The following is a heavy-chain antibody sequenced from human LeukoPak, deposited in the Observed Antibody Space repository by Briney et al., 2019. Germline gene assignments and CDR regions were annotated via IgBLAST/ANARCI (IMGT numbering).Heavy chain of an antibody. V-gene: IGHV3-9*01. Sequence: GGSLRLSCAASGFTFDDYAMHWVRQAPGKGLEWVSGISWNSGSIGYADSVKGRFTISRDNAKNSLYLQMNSLRAEDTALYYCAKDYDSSGSTYAFDIWGQGTMVTVSS. CDR3: AKDYDSSGSTYAFDI. CDR2: ISWNSGSI. D-gene: IGHD3-22*01. CDR1: GFTFDDYA. J-gene: IGHJ3*02.